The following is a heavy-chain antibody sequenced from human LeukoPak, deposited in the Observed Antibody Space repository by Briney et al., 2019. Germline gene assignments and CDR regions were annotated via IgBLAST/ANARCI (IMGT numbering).Heavy chain of an antibody. Sequence: GGSLRLSCAASGFNFIDYSMNWVRQAPGKGLEWISYIGISSGNSKYADSVKGRFTISRDKARNSLYLQMNSLRVEDTAMYYCARDHRYAFDNWGHGTLVTVSS. CDR1: GFNFIDYS. D-gene: IGHD5-12*01. CDR2: IGISSGNS. CDR3: ARDHRYAFDN. V-gene: IGHV3-48*01. J-gene: IGHJ4*01.